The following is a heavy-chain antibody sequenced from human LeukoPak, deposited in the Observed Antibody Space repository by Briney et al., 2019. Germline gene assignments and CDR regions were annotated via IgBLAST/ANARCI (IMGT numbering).Heavy chain of an antibody. CDR3: ARRTRSFSYTYDDAYCYYYRDV. CDR1: GGSGSSDS. D-gene: IGHD3-16*01. J-gene: IGHJ6*03. CDR2: ISYSGST. V-gene: IGHV4-59*02. Sequence: SETLSLTCTVSGGSGSSDSWSWIRQPPGQGLEWLGYISYSGSTSYNPSLKSPVTILLDPPQSQFVLKLRSATAADTAVYYCARRTRSFSYTYDDAYCYYYRDVWGKGTTVIVS.